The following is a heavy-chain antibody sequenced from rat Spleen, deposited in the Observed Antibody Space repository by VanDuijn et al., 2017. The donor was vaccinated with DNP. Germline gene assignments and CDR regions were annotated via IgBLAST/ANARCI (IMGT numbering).Heavy chain of an antibody. CDR3: ATYYGYYLNH. CDR2: IIYDGTRT. CDR1: GFSFRDYN. D-gene: IGHD1-7*01. Sequence: EVQLVESGGGLVQPGRSLKLSCEASGFSFRDYNMVWVRQAPKEGLEWVATIIYDGTRTYYRDSVKGRFTLARDNAKDTLSLQMDSLRSEDTATYFCATYYGYYLNHWGQGVMVTVSS. V-gene: IGHV5S10*01. J-gene: IGHJ2*01.